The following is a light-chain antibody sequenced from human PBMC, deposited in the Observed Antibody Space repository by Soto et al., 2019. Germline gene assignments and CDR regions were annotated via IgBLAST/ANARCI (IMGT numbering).Light chain of an antibody. Sequence: QSALAQPPSVSGTPGQRLTISCSGGTSNIGSNNVYWYQQLPGAAPKLLIYTNDQRPSGVPERFSGSRSGTSASLAISDLRSEDEGDYFCAAWDDSLRGVMFGGGTKVTAL. J-gene: IGLJ3*02. CDR1: TSNIGSNN. V-gene: IGLV1-47*02. CDR2: TND. CDR3: AAWDDSLRGVM.